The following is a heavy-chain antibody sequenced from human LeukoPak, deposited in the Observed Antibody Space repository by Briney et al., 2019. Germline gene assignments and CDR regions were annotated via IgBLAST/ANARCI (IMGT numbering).Heavy chain of an antibody. Sequence: SETLSLTCVVYGGSFSGYSWSWIRQPPGKGLEWIGEINQRRNTNYNPSLKSRVTISIDTSKNQFSLKLSSVTAADTAVYYCARGGHYYYGSGSYRFDPWGQGTLVTVSS. D-gene: IGHD3-10*01. CDR2: INQRRNT. CDR3: ARGGHYYYGSGSYRFDP. V-gene: IGHV4-34*01. J-gene: IGHJ5*02. CDR1: GGSFSGYS.